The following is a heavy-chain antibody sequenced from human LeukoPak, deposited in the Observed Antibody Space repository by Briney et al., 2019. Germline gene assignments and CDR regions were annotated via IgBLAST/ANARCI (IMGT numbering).Heavy chain of an antibody. J-gene: IGHJ4*02. CDR1: GYSFTSYW. CDR3: ARQLRYYDSSGYGTNDY. Sequence: GESLKISCKVSGYSFTSYWIGWVRQMPGKGLEWMGIIYPGDSDTRYSPSFQGQVTISADKSISTAYLQWSSLKASDTAMYYCARQLRYYDSSGYGTNDYWGQGTLVTVSS. CDR2: IYPGDSDT. D-gene: IGHD3-22*01. V-gene: IGHV5-51*01.